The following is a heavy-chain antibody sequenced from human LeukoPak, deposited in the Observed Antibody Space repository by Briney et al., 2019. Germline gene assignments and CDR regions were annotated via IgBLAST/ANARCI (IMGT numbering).Heavy chain of an antibody. D-gene: IGHD6-13*01. V-gene: IGHV3-21*01. CDR3: ARALFIAAAGTGY. CDR2: ISSSSSYI. J-gene: IGHJ4*02. CDR1: GFTFSSYS. Sequence: PGGSLRLSCAASGFTFSSYSMNWVRQAPGKGLEWVSSISSSSSYIYYADSVKGRFTISRDNAKNSLYLQMNSLRAEDKAVYYCARALFIAAAGTGYWGQGTLVTVSS.